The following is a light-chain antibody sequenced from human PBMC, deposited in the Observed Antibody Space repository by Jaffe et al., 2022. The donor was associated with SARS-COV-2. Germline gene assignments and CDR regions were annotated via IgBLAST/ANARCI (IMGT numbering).Light chain of an antibody. V-gene: IGLV8-61*01. CDR1: SGSISTGHY. Sequence: QSAVTQEPSFSVSPGGTVTLTCGLSSGSISTGHYASWYQLTPGQAPRTLVYSTNTRSSGVPDRFSGSILANKAALTITGAQADDESDYYCVLYMGRGIWVFGGGTKLTVL. CDR2: STN. CDR3: VLYMGRGIWV. J-gene: IGLJ3*02.